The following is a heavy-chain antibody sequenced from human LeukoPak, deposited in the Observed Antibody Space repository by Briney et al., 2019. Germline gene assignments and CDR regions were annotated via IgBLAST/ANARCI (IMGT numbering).Heavy chain of an antibody. Sequence: GGSLRLSCAASGFTFSNYAMSWVRQAPGKGLEWVSSISGSGTSTYYADSEKGRFTISRDNSKNTLYLQMNSLRGEDTAVYYCAKRREEYSSGWYYLDYWGQGTLVAVSS. CDR2: ISGSGTST. CDR1: GFTFSNYA. CDR3: AKRREEYSSGWYYLDY. D-gene: IGHD6-19*01. J-gene: IGHJ4*02. V-gene: IGHV3-23*01.